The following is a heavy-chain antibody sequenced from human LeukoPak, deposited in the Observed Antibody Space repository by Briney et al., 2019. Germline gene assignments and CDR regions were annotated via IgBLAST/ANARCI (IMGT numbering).Heavy chain of an antibody. CDR3: AKVWVRKVINS. Sequence: PGGSLRLSCAASGFTFSNFGMHWVRQAPGKGLEWVALISYDGSDKYYADSVKGRFTISRDNSKNTLYLQMNSLRAEDTAAYYCAKVWVRKVINSWGQGTLVTVSS. CDR1: GFTFSNFG. D-gene: IGHD3-10*01. V-gene: IGHV3-30*18. CDR2: ISYDGSDK. J-gene: IGHJ4*02.